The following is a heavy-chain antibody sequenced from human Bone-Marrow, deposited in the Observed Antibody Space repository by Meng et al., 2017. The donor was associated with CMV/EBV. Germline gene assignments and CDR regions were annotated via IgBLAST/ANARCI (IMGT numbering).Heavy chain of an antibody. CDR3: ARVETGTRGGGFDI. CDR1: GYTFTSYA. V-gene: IGHV1-3*02. D-gene: IGHD1/OR15-1a*01. J-gene: IGHJ3*02. CDR2: SNAGNGNT. Sequence: ASVKVSCKASGYTFTSYAMHWVRQAPGQRLEWMGWSNAGNGNTKYSQEFQGRVTITRDTSASTAYMELSSLRSEDMAVYYCARVETGTRGGGFDIWGQGTTVTVSS.